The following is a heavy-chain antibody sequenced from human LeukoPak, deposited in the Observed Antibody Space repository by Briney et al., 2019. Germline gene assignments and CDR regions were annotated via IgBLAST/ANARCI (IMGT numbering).Heavy chain of an antibody. CDR2: ISGSGGST. V-gene: IGHV3-23*01. Sequence: GGSLRLSCAASGSTFSSYAMSWVRQAPGKGLEWVSAISGSGGSTYYADSVKGRFTISRDNSKDTLYLQMNSLRAEDTAVYYCAKEKEYYDILTGFDYWGQGTLVTVSS. CDR3: AKEKEYYDILTGFDY. CDR1: GSTFSSYA. J-gene: IGHJ4*02. D-gene: IGHD3-9*01.